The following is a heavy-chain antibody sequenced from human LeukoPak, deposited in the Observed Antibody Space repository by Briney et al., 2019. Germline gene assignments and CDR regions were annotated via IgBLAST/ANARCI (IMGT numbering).Heavy chain of an antibody. CDR1: GFTFSSYG. J-gene: IGHJ4*02. Sequence: GGSLRLSCAASGFTFSSYGMHWVRQAPGKGLEWVAVISYDGSNKYYADSVKGRFTISRDNSKNTLYLQMNSLRAEDTAVYYCAKDASDYGDYVAIPHYFDYWGQGTLVTVSS. CDR3: AKDASDYGDYVAIPHYFDY. D-gene: IGHD4-17*01. V-gene: IGHV3-30*18. CDR2: ISYDGSNK.